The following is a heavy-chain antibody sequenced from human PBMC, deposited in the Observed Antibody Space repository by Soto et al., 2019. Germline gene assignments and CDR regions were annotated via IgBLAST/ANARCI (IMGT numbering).Heavy chain of an antibody. CDR1: GFTFSSYG. CDR3: AGASMITFGGVFAPDSFDI. Sequence: GGSLRLSCAASGFTFSSYGMHWVRQAPGKGLEWVAIISYDGSNTYYADSVKGRFTISRDNSKNSLSLQMNGLRADDTAVYYYAGASMITFGGVFAPDSFDIWGQGTMVTVSS. J-gene: IGHJ3*02. D-gene: IGHD3-16*01. CDR2: ISYDGSNT. V-gene: IGHV3-33*05.